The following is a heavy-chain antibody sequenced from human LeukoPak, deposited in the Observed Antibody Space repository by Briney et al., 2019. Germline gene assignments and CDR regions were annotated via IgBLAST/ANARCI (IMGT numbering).Heavy chain of an antibody. J-gene: IGHJ4*02. Sequence: GGSLRLSCAASGFTFSNYGMNWVRQAPGKGLEWVAGIRGNGDTTYYADSVKGRFTISRDNSKNTLSLQLSSLRAEDTAVYYCAKANGYYSDWGQGTLVTVSS. CDR3: AKANGYYSD. CDR1: GFTFSNYG. V-gene: IGHV3-23*01. CDR2: IRGNGDTT. D-gene: IGHD3-22*01.